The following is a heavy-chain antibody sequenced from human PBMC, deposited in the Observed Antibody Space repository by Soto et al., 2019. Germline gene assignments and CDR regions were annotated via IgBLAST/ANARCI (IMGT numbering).Heavy chain of an antibody. J-gene: IGHJ4*02. V-gene: IGHV4-34*01. CDR1: SVSLGDHY. Sequence: PSETLSLPCAVFSVSLGDHYWAWIRQSPDKGLEGIGEVHPSGSTDYPPSLKSRVTISVDTSKNQFALKLSSVTAADTDVYYCARGRYGPLDYWGQRPLVTVSS. D-gene: IGHD5-18*01. CDR2: VHPSGST. CDR3: ARGRYGPLDY.